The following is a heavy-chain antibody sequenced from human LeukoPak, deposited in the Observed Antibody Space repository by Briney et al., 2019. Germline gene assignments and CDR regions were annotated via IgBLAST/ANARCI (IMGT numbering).Heavy chain of an antibody. V-gene: IGHV5-51*01. J-gene: IGHJ4*02. CDR1: GYSFTSYW. CDR2: INPGDSDT. Sequence: KPGESLKISCNCSGYSFTSYWIGWVRQMPGEGLEWLGIINPGDSDTRYSPSFQGQVTISADKSISTATLQWSSLKASDTAMYYCARLIVSGWYDYWGQGTLVTVSS. D-gene: IGHD6-19*01. CDR3: ARLIVSGWYDY.